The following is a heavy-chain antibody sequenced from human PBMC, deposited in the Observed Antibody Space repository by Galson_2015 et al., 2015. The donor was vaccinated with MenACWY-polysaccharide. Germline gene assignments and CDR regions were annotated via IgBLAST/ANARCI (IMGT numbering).Heavy chain of an antibody. Sequence: NLSLTCAVSGGSLYGFYWSWIRQPPGKGPEWIGEIDLSGNTNYHPSLESRVAISIDTSKTQFSLNLTSVSAADTAIYYCARGLSRRAWTYGYYWSQGTLVTVSS. CDR1: GGSLYGFY. CDR2: IDLSGNT. V-gene: IGHV4-34*01. J-gene: IGHJ4*02. CDR3: ARGLSRRAWTYGYY. D-gene: IGHD3-10*01.